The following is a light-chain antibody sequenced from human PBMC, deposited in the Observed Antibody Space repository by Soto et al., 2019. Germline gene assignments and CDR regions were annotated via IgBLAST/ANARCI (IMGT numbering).Light chain of an antibody. Sequence: EIVMTQSPSTLSVSPGERATLSCRASQSVSSNLAWYQQKPGQAPRLLIYGASTRATGIPARFSGSGSGTDFTLTISSLEPEDFAVYYCQQRINWPLTFGGGTKVDI. V-gene: IGKV3D-15*01. CDR2: GAS. CDR3: QQRINWPLT. J-gene: IGKJ4*01. CDR1: QSVSSN.